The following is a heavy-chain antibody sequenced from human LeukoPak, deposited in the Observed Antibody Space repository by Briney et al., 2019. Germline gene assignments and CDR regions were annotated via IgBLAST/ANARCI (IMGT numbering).Heavy chain of an antibody. J-gene: IGHJ4*02. D-gene: IGHD3-10*01. V-gene: IGHV3-9*01. CDR3: AKSIEGSGSYYNSYFDY. CDR2: ISWNSGSI. CDR1: GFIFSDHY. Sequence: PGGSLRLSCAASGFIFSDHYMDWVRQAPGKGLEWVSGISWNSGSIGYADSVKGRFTISRDNAKNSLYLQMNSLRAEDTALYYCAKSIEGSGSYYNSYFDYWGQGTLVTVSS.